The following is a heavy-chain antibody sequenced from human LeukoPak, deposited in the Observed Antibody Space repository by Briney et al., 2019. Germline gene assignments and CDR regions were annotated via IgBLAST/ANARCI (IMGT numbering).Heavy chain of an antibody. Sequence: GGSLRLSCAASGFSFSSYWVSWVRQTPENGLELVGNIDRDGGVRNYMDSLKGRCTISRDNGKKSLYLEINSLRADDTAVYYCARDPGSSAFDLWGRGALVTVSS. CDR2: IDRDGGVR. D-gene: IGHD1-14*01. J-gene: IGHJ4*02. CDR3: ARDPGSSAFDL. CDR1: GFSFSSYW. V-gene: IGHV3-7*01.